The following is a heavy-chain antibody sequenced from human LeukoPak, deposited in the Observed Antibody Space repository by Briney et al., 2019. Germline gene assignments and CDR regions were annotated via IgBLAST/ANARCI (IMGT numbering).Heavy chain of an antibody. CDR3: TRDANHYGGMDV. J-gene: IGHJ6*02. Sequence: GGSLRLSCAVSGITVSKYWMHWVRQVPGKGLVWVSRIHSGGSTTDYADSVKGRFTITRDCAKNTLYLEMNSLRVEDTAVYYCTRDANHYGGMDVWGQGTTVTVSS. CDR1: GITVSKYW. CDR2: IHSGGSTT. V-gene: IGHV3-74*01.